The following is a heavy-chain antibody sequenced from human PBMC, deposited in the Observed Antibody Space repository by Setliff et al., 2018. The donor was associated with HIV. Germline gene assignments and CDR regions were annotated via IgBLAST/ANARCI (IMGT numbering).Heavy chain of an antibody. J-gene: IGHJ1*01. D-gene: IGHD4-17*01. CDR2: IYLGDSDT. CDR1: GYSFISYW. Sequence: GESLKISCKGSGYSFISYWIGWVRQMPGKGLEWMGIIYLGDSDTRYSPSFQGQVTISADKSITTAYVQWSSLKASDTAMYYCATWTRAETSENFQHWGQGTLVTVSS. CDR3: ATWTRAETSENFQH. V-gene: IGHV5-51*01.